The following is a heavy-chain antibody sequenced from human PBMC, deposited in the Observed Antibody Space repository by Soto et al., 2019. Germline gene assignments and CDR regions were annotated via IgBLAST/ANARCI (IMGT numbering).Heavy chain of an antibody. D-gene: IGHD1-26*01. V-gene: IGHV1-69*12. J-gene: IGHJ4*02. CDR3: ARASAEWERRGGWGY. CDR1: GGTFSSYA. CDR2: IIPIFGTA. Sequence: QVQLVQSGAEVKKPGSSVKVSCKASGGTFSSYAISWVRQAPGQGLEWMGGIIPIFGTANYAQKFQGRVTITADASTRRAYMELRSLRSAGAAVYSCARASAEWERRGGWGYWGQGTLVTVSS.